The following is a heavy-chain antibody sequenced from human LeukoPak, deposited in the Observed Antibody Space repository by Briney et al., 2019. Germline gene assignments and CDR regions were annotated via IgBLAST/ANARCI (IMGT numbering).Heavy chain of an antibody. V-gene: IGHV5-51*01. CDR1: GYSFTSYW. CDR3: ATSSFCTSGACFFDY. Sequence: GESLKISCKGSGYSFTSYWIGWVRQMPGKGLEWMGIIYPADSDTRYSPSFQGQVTISADKSIGTAYLHWNSLKVSDTAMYYCATSSFCTSGACFFDYCGQGTLVTVSS. J-gene: IGHJ4*02. CDR2: IYPADSDT. D-gene: IGHD3/OR15-3a*01.